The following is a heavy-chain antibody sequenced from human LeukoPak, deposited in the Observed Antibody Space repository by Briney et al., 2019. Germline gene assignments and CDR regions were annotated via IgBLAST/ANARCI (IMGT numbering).Heavy chain of an antibody. CDR1: GGSFSGYY. J-gene: IGHJ4*02. V-gene: IGHV4-39*06. CDR2: IYYSGST. D-gene: IGHD1-26*01. CDR3: ARQSGSDQRFDY. Sequence: NPSETLSLTCAVYGGSFSGYYWGWIRQPPGKGLEWIGSIYYSGSTYYNPSLKSRVTISVDTSKNQFPLKLISGTAADTAVYYCARQSGSDQRFDYGDQGPLVTLPS.